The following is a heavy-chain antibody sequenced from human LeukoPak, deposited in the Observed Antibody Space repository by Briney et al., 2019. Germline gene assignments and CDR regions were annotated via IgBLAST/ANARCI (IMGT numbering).Heavy chain of an antibody. CDR3: ARGGYCSGGSCYSGGNWFDP. Sequence: GGSLRLSCAASGFTFDDYGMSWVRQAPGKGLEWVSGINWNGGSTGHADSVKGRFTISRDSAKNSLYLQMNSLRAEDTALYYCARGGYCSGGSCYSGGNWFDPWGQGTLVTVSS. CDR1: GFTFDDYG. V-gene: IGHV3-20*04. D-gene: IGHD2-15*01. J-gene: IGHJ5*02. CDR2: INWNGGST.